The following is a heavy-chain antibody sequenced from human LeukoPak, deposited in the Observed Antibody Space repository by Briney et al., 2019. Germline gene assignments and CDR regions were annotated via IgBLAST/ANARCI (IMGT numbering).Heavy chain of an antibody. Sequence: ASVKVSCKASGYTFTGYYMHWVPQAPGQGLEWMGGIIPIFGTANYAQKFQGRVTITADESTSTAYMELSSLRSEDTAVYYCARDRGGSLDPWGQGTLVTVSS. CDR1: GYTFTGYY. CDR3: ARDRGGSLDP. V-gene: IGHV1-69*13. J-gene: IGHJ5*02. CDR2: IIPIFGTA. D-gene: IGHD5-12*01.